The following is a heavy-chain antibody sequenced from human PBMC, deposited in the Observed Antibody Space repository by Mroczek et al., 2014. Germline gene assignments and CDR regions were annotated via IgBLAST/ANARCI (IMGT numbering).Heavy chain of an antibody. CDR2: ISSSGSTI. CDR3: AREGGTGDGYIVTGAYYYYYGMDV. J-gene: IGHJ6*02. Sequence: QVQLVESGGGLVKPGGSLRLSCAASGFTFSDYYMSWIRQAPGKGLEWVSYISSSGSTIYYADSVKGRFTISRDNAKNSLYLQMNSLRAEDTAVYYCAREGGTGDGYIVTGAYYYYYGMDVWGQGTTVTVSS. D-gene: IGHD5-24*01. V-gene: IGHV3-11*01. CDR1: GFTFSDYY.